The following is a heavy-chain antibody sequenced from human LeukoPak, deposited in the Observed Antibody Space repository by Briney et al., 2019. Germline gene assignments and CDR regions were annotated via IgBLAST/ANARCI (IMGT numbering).Heavy chain of an antibody. V-gene: IGHV4-4*09. CDR3: ARGVGEDYYYYMDV. Sequence: SETLSLTCTVSGGSISSYYWSWIRQPPGKGLEGVGYIFHSGSTNYNPSLKSRVTISIDPSKNQLSLKLSSVTAADTAVYYCARGVGEDYYYYMDVWGKGTTVTVSS. CDR2: IFHSGST. CDR1: GGSISSYY. J-gene: IGHJ6*03. D-gene: IGHD3-10*01.